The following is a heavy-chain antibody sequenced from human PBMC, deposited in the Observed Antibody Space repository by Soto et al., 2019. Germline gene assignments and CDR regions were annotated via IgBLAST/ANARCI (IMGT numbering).Heavy chain of an antibody. Sequence: QVQLQESGPGLVKPSGTLSITCAVSGASISTTNWWTWVRRPPGKGLEWIGEIYHSGSTNYTPSLKSGVPLSVDKSKIQFSLKLDSVTAADTAVYYCARGGSSDWLRLFHQWGQGTLVTVSS. CDR1: GASISTTNW. V-gene: IGHV4-4*02. CDR3: ARGGSSDWLRLFHQ. J-gene: IGHJ1*01. CDR2: IYHSGST. D-gene: IGHD6-25*01.